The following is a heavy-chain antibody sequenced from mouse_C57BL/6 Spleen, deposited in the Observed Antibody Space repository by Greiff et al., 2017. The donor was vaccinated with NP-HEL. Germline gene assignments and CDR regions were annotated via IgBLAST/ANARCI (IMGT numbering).Heavy chain of an antibody. J-gene: IGHJ4*01. D-gene: IGHD1-1*01. CDR3: AREADYYGSRGAMDY. V-gene: IGHV1-54*01. CDR1: GYAFTNYL. Sequence: QVQLQQSGAELVRPGTSVKVSCKASGYAFTNYLIEWVKQRPGQGLEWIGVINPGSGGTNYNEKFKGKATLTADKSSSTAYMQLSSLTSEDSAVYFCAREADYYGSRGAMDYWGQGTSVTVSS. CDR2: INPGSGGT.